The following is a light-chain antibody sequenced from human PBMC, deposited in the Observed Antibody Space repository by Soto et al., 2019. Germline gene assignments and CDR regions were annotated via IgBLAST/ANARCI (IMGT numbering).Light chain of an antibody. Sequence: DIQMTQSPSTLSASVGDRVTITCRASQSISRLLAWYQQKPGKAPKVLIYKASSLESGVPSRFSGSGSGTEFTLTISSLQPDDFATYYCQQYNNYPWTFGQGTKVEIK. V-gene: IGKV1-5*03. CDR3: QQYNNYPWT. CDR1: QSISRL. J-gene: IGKJ1*01. CDR2: KAS.